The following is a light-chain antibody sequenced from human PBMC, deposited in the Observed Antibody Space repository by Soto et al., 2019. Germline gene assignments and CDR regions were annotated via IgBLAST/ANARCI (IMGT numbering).Light chain of an antibody. CDR3: QQRSKWPPIT. CDR1: QSVSSY. Sequence: EIVLTQSPATLSLSPGERATLSCRASQSVSSYLAWYQQKPGQAPRLLIYDASNRATGIPARFSGSGSGTDFTLTISSLEPEDFAVYYCQQRSKWPPITFGQGTRLEIQ. V-gene: IGKV3-11*01. J-gene: IGKJ5*01. CDR2: DAS.